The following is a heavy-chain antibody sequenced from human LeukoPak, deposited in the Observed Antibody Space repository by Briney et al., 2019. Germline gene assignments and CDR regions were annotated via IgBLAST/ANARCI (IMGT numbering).Heavy chain of an antibody. CDR2: ISPSGSSA. Sequence: GGSLRLSCAASGFTFSYYYMSWIRQAPGKGLEWMSYISPSGSSANYADSMKGRFTISRDNAKNSLYLEVNSLTAEDTAVYYCAAAAPGHYYFDYWGQGTLVSVSS. V-gene: IGHV3-11*03. CDR3: AAAAPGHYYFDY. CDR1: GFTFSYYY. D-gene: IGHD6-6*01. J-gene: IGHJ4*02.